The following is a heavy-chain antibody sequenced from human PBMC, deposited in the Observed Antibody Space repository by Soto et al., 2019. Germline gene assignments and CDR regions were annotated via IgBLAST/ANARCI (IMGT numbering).Heavy chain of an antibody. CDR1: GFTFSRYG. CDR2: ISGLSSYI. J-gene: IGHJ6*02. Sequence: EVQLVESGGGLVKPVGSLRLSCAASGFTFSRYGMNWVRQAPGKGLELVSSISGLSSYIYYADSVKGRFTVSRDNAKNSLYVQMNSLRAEDTAVYYCARDPQQRLADSYYYGMDVWGQGTTVIVSS. V-gene: IGHV3-21*02. CDR3: ARDPQQRLADSYYYGMDV. D-gene: IGHD6-25*01.